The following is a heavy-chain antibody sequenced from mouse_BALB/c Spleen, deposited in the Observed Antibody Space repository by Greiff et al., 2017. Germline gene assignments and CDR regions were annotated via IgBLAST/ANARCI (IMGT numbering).Heavy chain of an antibody. V-gene: IGHV2-9*02. J-gene: IGHJ4*01. CDR2: IWAGGST. CDR3: VRGETGLGY. D-gene: IGHD4-1*01. CDR1: GFSLTNYD. Sequence: VHLVESGPGLVAPSQSLSITCTVSGFSLTNYDVHWVRQPPGKGLEWLGVIWAGGSTNYNSALMSRLSISKDNSKSQVFLKMNSLQTDDTAMYYCVRGETGLGYWGQGTSVTVSS.